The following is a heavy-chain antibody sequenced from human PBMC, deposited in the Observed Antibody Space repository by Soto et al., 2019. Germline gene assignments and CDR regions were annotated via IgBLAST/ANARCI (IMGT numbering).Heavy chain of an antibody. J-gene: IGHJ4*02. CDR3: ARGLAVWNYVALGY. V-gene: IGHV1-8*01. CDR2: MNPNSGNT. D-gene: IGHD1-7*01. Sequence: QVQLVQSGAEAKKPGASVKVSCKASGYTFTSYDINWVRQATGQGLEWMGWMNPNSGNTGYAQKFQGRVTMTRNTSISTAYMELSSLRSEDTAVYYCARGLAVWNYVALGYWGQGTLVTVSS. CDR1: GYTFTSYD.